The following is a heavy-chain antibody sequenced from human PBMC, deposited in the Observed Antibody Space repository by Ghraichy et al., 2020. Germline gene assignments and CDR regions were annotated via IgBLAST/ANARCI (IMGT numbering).Heavy chain of an antibody. J-gene: IGHJ5*02. Sequence: ASVKVSCKASGYTFTGYYMHWVRQAPGQGLEWMGWINPNSGGTNYAQKFRGTVTMTRDTSISTAYMELSRLRSDDTAVYYCAREVALSGTGGWFDPWGQGTPVIVSS. D-gene: IGHD1-20*01. V-gene: IGHV1-2*02. CDR3: AREVALSGTGGWFDP. CDR1: GYTFTGYY. CDR2: INPNSGGT.